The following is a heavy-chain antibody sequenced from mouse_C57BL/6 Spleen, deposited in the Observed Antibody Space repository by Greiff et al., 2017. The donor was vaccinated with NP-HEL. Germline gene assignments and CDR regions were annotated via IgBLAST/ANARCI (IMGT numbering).Heavy chain of an antibody. V-gene: IGHV1-55*01. CDR2: IYPGSGST. CDR3: ARGPPGPAWFAY. Sequence: QVQLQQPGAELVKPGASVKMSCKASGYTFTSYWITWVKQRPGHGLEWIGDIYPGSGSTNYNEKFKSKATLTVDTSSSTAYMQLSSLTSEDSAVYYCARGPPGPAWFAYWGQGTLVTVSA. J-gene: IGHJ3*01. CDR1: GYTFTSYW.